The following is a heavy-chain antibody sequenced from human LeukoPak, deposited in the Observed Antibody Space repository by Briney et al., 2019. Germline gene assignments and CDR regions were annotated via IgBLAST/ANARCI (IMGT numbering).Heavy chain of an antibody. J-gene: IGHJ4*02. V-gene: IGHV4-31*03. Sequence: SQTLSLTCTVSGGSISSGGYYWSWIRQHPGKGLEWIGYIYYTGSTYYNPSLKSRLTISVDTSNNQFSLKLSSVTAADTAVYFCARGPALWYDSSGLDYWGQGTLVTVSS. CDR2: IYYTGST. CDR1: GGSISSGGYY. CDR3: ARGPALWYDSSGLDY. D-gene: IGHD3-22*01.